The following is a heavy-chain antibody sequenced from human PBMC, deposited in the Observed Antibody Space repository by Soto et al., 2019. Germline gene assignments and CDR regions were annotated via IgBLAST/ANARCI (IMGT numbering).Heavy chain of an antibody. CDR1: GGSIRSNY. CDR3: ASHDNGYSRGRLDF. J-gene: IGHJ4*02. D-gene: IGHD6-19*01. Sequence: SETLSLTCTVSGGSIRSNYWSWIRQPPGKGLEWIGYIFYSGTTNFNPSLKSRVTISVDTSKDQFSLKLSSVTAADTAVYYCASHDNGYSRGRLDFWGQGTLVPVSS. V-gene: IGHV4-59*08. CDR2: IFYSGTT.